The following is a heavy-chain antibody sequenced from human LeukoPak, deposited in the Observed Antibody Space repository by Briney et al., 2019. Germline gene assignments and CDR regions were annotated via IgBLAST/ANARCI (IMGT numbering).Heavy chain of an antibody. CDR1: GGSISSYY. CDR2: IYYSGST. V-gene: IGHV4-59*01. J-gene: IGHJ4*02. Sequence: SETLSLTCTVSGGSISSYYLSWIRQPPGKGLEYIGYIYYSGSTNYNPSLKSRVTISVDTSKNQFSLKLSSVTAADTAVYYCARDSTMVRGAIGLDYWGQGTLVTVSS. CDR3: ARDSTMVRGAIGLDY. D-gene: IGHD3-10*01.